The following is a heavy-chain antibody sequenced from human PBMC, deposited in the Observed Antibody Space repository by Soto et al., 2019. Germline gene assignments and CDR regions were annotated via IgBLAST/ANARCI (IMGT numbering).Heavy chain of an antibody. CDR2: IWYDGSNK. CDR1: GFTFSSYG. J-gene: IGHJ4*02. D-gene: IGHD5-18*01. V-gene: IGHV3-33*01. CDR3: ARDVPPGPIQLWLHGGYFDY. Sequence: PGGSLRLSCAASGFTFSSYGMHWVRQAPGKGLEWVAVIWYDGSNKYYADSVKGRFTISRDNSKNTLYLQMNSLRAEDTAVYYCARDVPPGPIQLWLHGGYFDYWGQGTLVTVSS.